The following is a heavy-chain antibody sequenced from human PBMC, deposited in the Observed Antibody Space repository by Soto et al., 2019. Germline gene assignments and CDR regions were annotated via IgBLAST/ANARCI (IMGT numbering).Heavy chain of an antibody. J-gene: IGHJ4*02. CDR3: AKDPKATGTHY. CDR1: GFTFNTYG. Sequence: LRLSFAASGFTFNTYGMHWVRQAPGKGLEWVSVITYDGGNKYYADSVKGRFSISRDNSRNTLYLQMYSLRAEDTAVYYCAKDPKATGTHYWGRGTLVTVSS. D-gene: IGHD1-1*01. CDR2: ITYDGGNK. V-gene: IGHV3-30*18.